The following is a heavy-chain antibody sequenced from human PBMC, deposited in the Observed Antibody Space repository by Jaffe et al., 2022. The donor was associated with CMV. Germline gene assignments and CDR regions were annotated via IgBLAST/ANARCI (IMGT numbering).Heavy chain of an antibody. Sequence: QVQLQESGPGLVKPSETLSLTCTVSGDSVSSGSYYWSWIRQPPGKGLEWIGYIYYSGSTNYNPSLESRVTISVDTSKNQFSLILSSVTAADTAVYYCARVGCSNGVCYSGGRYFYYYGMDVWGQGTTVTVSS. D-gene: IGHD2-8*01. J-gene: IGHJ6*02. CDR2: IYYSGST. CDR1: GDSVSSGSYY. CDR3: ARVGCSNGVCYSGGRYFYYYGMDV. V-gene: IGHV4-61*01.